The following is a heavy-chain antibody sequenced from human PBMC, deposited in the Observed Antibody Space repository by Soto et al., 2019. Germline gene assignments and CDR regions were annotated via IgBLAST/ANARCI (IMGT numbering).Heavy chain of an antibody. Sequence: QVHLVQSGAEVKKPGASVKVSCKGSGYTFTSYGITWVRQAPGQGLEWMGWSSAHNGNTTYAQKLQGRATVTRDTSTSTAYTGLRSLRSDATAVYYCARGRYGEYWGQGALVTVSS. CDR2: SSAHNGNT. V-gene: IGHV1-18*01. CDR1: GYTFTSYG. J-gene: IGHJ4*02. D-gene: IGHD3-10*01. CDR3: ARGRYGEY.